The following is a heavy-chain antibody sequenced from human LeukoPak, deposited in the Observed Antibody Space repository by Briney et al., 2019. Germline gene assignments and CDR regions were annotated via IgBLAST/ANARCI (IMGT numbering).Heavy chain of an antibody. CDR3: ARGEGSPYFDY. V-gene: IGHV3-66*02. J-gene: IGHJ4*02. Sequence: TGGSLRLSCAASGFTVSSNYMSWVRQAPGKGLEWVSVIYSGGSTYYADSVKGRFTISRDNSKNTLHLQMNSLSAEDTAVYYCARGEGSPYFDYWGQGTLVTVSS. CDR1: GFTVSSNY. D-gene: IGHD3-10*01. CDR2: IYSGGST.